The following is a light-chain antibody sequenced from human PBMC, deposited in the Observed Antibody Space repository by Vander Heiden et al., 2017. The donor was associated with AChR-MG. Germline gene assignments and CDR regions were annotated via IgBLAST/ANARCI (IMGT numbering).Light chain of an antibody. CDR3: QQYNNWHMYT. CDR2: GAS. Sequence: EIVMTQSPATLSVSPGERATLSCRASQSVSSNLAWYQQKPGQAPRLLIYGASTRATGIPARFSGSGYGTEFTLTISSRQSEDFAVYYCQQYNNWHMYTFGQGTKLEIK. J-gene: IGKJ2*01. V-gene: IGKV3-15*01. CDR1: QSVSSN.